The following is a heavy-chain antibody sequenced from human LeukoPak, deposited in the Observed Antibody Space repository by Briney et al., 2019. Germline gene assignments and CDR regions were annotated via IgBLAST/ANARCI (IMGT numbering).Heavy chain of an antibody. V-gene: IGHV4-39*01. CDR1: GGSISSSSCY. D-gene: IGHD3-10*01. Sequence: SSETLSLTCTVSGGSISSSSCYRGWIRQPPGKGLEWIGSIYYSGSTYYNPSLKSRVTISVDTSKNQFSLKLSSVTAADTAVYYCARLPAGSGSLSYFDYWGQGTLATVSS. CDR3: ARLPAGSGSLSYFDY. J-gene: IGHJ4*02. CDR2: IYYSGST.